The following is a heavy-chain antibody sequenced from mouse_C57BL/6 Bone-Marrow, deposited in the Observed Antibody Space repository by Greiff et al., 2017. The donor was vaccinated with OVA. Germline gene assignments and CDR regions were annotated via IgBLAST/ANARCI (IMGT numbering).Heavy chain of an antibody. D-gene: IGHD2-1*01. CDR2: INPSSGYT. V-gene: IGHV1-7*01. CDR3: ARCSIYYGNYYYAMDY. CDR1: GYTFTSYW. Sequence: VQLQQSGAELAKPGASVKLSCKASGYTFTSYWMHWVKQRPGQGLEWIGYINPSSGYTKYNQKFKDKATLTADKSSSTAYMQLSSLTYADSSVYYGARCSIYYGNYYYAMDYWGQGTSVTVSS. J-gene: IGHJ4*01.